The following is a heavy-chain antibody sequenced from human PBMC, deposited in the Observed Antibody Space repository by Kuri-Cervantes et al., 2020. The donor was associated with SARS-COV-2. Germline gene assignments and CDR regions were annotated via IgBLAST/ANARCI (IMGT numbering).Heavy chain of an antibody. D-gene: IGHD3-10*01. CDR2: IWNDGSNK. J-gene: IGHJ4*02. Sequence: GESLKISCAASGFTFSTYDMYWVRQAPGKGLEWVAFIWNDGSNKYYADSVKGRFTISRDNSKNTLCLQMDSLRGDDTAVYYCARDVGDSGSDYWGQGTLVTVSS. CDR3: ARDVGDSGSDY. V-gene: IGHV3-33*08. CDR1: GFTFSTYD.